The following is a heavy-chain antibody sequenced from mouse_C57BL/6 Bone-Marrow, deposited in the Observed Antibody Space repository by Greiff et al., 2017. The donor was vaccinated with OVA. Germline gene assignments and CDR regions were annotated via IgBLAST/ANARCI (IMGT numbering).Heavy chain of an antibody. CDR2: IYPGSGST. CDR3: ARELHYGSSYPYYFDY. D-gene: IGHD1-1*01. J-gene: IGHJ2*01. V-gene: IGHV1-55*01. CDR1: GYTFTSYW. Sequence: QVQLKQPGAELVKPGASVKMSCKASGYTFTSYWLTWVQQRPGQGLEWIGDIYPGSGSTNYNEKFKSKATLTVDTSSSTAYMQLSSLTSEDSAVYYCARELHYGSSYPYYFDYWGKGTTLTVSS.